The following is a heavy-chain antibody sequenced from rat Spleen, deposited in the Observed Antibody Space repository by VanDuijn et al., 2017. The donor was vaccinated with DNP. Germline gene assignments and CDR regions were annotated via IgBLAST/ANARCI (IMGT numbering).Heavy chain of an antibody. J-gene: IGHJ3*01. V-gene: IGHV2-6*01. CDR3: ASGTSTWFAY. Sequence: QVQLKESGPGLVQPSQTLSLTCTVSGFSLSSYTVTWVRQPPGKVLAWIAAISSGGSTYYNSGLNSRLSISRDTPKSQVFLQMNSLQNEDTAMYFCASGTSTWFAYWGQGTLVTVSS. CDR1: GFSLSSYT. CDR2: ISSGGST.